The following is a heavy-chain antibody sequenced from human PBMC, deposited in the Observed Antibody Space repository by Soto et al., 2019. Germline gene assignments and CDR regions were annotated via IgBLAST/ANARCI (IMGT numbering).Heavy chain of an antibody. CDR2: IIPIFGTA. Sequence: QVQLVQSGAEVKKPGSSVKVSCKASGGTFSSYAISWVRQAPGQGLEWMGGIIPIFGTANYAQKFQGRVTITADESTSTAYMALSSLRSQDTAVYYCARAAPYYDILTGYSYDFDYWCQGTLVTVSS. D-gene: IGHD3-9*01. CDR1: GGTFSSYA. J-gene: IGHJ4*02. CDR3: ARAAPYYDILTGYSYDFDY. V-gene: IGHV1-69*01.